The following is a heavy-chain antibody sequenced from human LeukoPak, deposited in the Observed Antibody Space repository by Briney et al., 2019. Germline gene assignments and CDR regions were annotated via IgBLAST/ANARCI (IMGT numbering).Heavy chain of an antibody. CDR3: ARGKLLWFGELSPYYFDY. D-gene: IGHD3-10*01. J-gene: IGHJ4*02. Sequence: SETLSLTCTVSGCSISSYYWSWIRQPPGKGLEWIGYIYYSGSTNYNPSLKSRVTISVDTSKNQFSLKLSSVTAADTAVYYCARGKLLWFGELSPYYFDYWGQGTLVTVSS. CDR2: IYYSGST. V-gene: IGHV4-59*08. CDR1: GCSISSYY.